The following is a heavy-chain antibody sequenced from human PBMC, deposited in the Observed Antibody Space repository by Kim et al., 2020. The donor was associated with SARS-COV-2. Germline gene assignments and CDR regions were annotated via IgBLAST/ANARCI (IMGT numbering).Heavy chain of an antibody. CDR1: GFTFSSYS. CDR2: ISSSSSYI. CDR3: ARVAVWFGDSLDY. V-gene: IGHV3-21*01. Sequence: GGSLRLSCAASGFTFSSYSMNWVRQAPGKGLEWVSSISSSSSYIYYADSVKGRFTISRDNAKNSLYLQMNSLRAEDTAVYYCARVAVWFGDSLDYWGQGTLVTVSS. D-gene: IGHD3-10*01. J-gene: IGHJ4*02.